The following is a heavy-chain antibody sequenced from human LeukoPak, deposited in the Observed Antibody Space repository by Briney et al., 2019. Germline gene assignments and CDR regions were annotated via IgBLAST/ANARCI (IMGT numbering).Heavy chain of an antibody. V-gene: IGHV1-18*01. Sequence: GASVKVSCKASGYTFTSYGISRVRQAPGQGLEGMGWISAYNGNTNYAQKPQGRVTMTTDTSTSTAYMELRSLRSDDTAVYYCARDQYDFWSGSTTPDYMDVWGKGTTVTVSS. D-gene: IGHD3-3*01. CDR1: GYTFTSYG. CDR3: ARDQYDFWSGSTTPDYMDV. CDR2: ISAYNGNT. J-gene: IGHJ6*03.